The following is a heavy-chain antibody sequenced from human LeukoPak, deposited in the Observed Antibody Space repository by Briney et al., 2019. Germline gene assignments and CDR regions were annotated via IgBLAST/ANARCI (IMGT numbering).Heavy chain of an antibody. CDR1: GYTFTDYY. D-gene: IGHD1-1*01. V-gene: IGHV1-69-2*01. CDR2: VDPEDGET. J-gene: IGHJ5*02. CDR3: AGLTTANNWFDP. Sequence: ASVKISCKVSGYTFTDYYMHWVQQAPGKGLEWMGLVDPEDGETIYAEKFQGRVTMTRDTSISTAYMELSRLRSDDTAVYYCAGLTTANNWFDPWGQGTLVTVSS.